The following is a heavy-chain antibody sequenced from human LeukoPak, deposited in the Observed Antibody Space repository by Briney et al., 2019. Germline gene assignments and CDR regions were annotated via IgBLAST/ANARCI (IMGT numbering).Heavy chain of an antibody. Sequence: ASVKVSCKASGYTFTSYGISWVRQAPGQGLEWMGWISPYSGNTNYAQKFQGRVTMTTDTSTRTAYMELRSLTSDDTAVYYCARRSSGWDYQHYYGLDVWGQGTTVTVSS. J-gene: IGHJ6*02. CDR3: ARRSSGWDYQHYYGLDV. CDR1: GYTFTSYG. D-gene: IGHD6-19*01. V-gene: IGHV1-18*01. CDR2: ISPYSGNT.